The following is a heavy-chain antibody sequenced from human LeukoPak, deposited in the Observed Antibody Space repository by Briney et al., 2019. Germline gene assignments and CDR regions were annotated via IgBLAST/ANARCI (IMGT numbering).Heavy chain of an antibody. V-gene: IGHV4-59*01. CDR3: ARGFGEVIRSDYYYYGMDV. CDR1: GGSMSRYY. J-gene: IGHJ6*02. D-gene: IGHD3-3*01. Sequence: PSETLSLTCTVSGGSMSRYYWSWIRQSPGKDLEWIAYIYYSGTTHHNPSLKSRVTISIDTSKNQFSLGLSSVTAADTAVYYCARGFGEVIRSDYYYYGMDVWGQGTTVSVTS. CDR2: IYYSGTT.